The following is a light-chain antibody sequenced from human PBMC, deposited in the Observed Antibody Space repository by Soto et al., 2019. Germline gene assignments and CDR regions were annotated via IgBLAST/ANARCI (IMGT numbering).Light chain of an antibody. CDR3: LQDYSYPRT. V-gene: IGKV1-6*01. CDR1: QVIRND. CDR2: ATS. J-gene: IGKJ1*01. Sequence: AIQMTQSPSSLSASVGDRVTITCRASQVIRNDLGWYQQRPGKATKLLIYATSNLHTGVPSRFSGSGSGTDFTLTISSLQPEDFATYYCLQDYSYPRTFGQGTKVEIK.